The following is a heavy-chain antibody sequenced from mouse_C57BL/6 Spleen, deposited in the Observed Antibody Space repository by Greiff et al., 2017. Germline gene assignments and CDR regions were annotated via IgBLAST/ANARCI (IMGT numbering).Heavy chain of an antibody. V-gene: IGHV1-26*01. Sequence: VQLQQSGPELVKPGASVKMSCKASGYTFTNYCMNWVKQRHGKSLEWIGDINPNNGGTSYNQKFKGKATLTVDKSSSTAYMELRSLTSEDSAVYDCAAGGYYGYCYFDGWGTGTTVTVSA. CDR1: GYTFTNYC. CDR2: INPNNGGT. J-gene: IGHJ1*03. D-gene: IGHD1-1*01. CDR3: AAGGYYGYCYFDG.